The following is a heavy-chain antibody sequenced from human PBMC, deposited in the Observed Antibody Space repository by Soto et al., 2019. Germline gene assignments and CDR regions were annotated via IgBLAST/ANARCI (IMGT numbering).Heavy chain of an antibody. CDR1: GFTFSSNA. D-gene: IGHD3-10*01. CDR3: ARASGESYPGSRVFDS. Sequence: EVQLLESGGDLVQPGASLRLSCAASGFTFSSNAMSWVRQAPGKGLEWVSVITNTGGDTLYADSVKGRFTISRDNSKNTLYLQMNSLRAEDTAIYYCARASGESYPGSRVFDSWGQGTRVTVSS. J-gene: IGHJ4*02. CDR2: ITNTGGDT. V-gene: IGHV3-23*01.